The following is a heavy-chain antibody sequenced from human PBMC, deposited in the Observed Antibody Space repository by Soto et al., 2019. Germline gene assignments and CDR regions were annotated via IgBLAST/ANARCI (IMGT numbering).Heavy chain of an antibody. D-gene: IGHD3-16*02. CDR1: GYTFTSYD. Sequence: QAQLVQSGAEVKKPGASVKVSCKASGYTFTSYDINWVRQATGQGLEWMGWMNHNSGNTGYAQKFQVRVTMTRNTSISTADMELSSLRSEDTAVYYCAREEYPHDYVWGSYRYGSYWGQGTLVTVSS. V-gene: IGHV1-8*01. J-gene: IGHJ4*02. CDR3: AREEYPHDYVWGSYRYGSY. CDR2: MNHNSGNT.